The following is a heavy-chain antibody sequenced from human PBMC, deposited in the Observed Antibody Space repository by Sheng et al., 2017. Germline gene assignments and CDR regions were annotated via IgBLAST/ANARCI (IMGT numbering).Heavy chain of an antibody. Sequence: QVQLQESGPGLVKPSETLSLTCAVSGYSISSGYYWGWIRQPPGKGLEWIGSIYHSGSTYYNPSLKSRVTISVDTSKNQFSLKLSSVTAADTAVYYCAGTSYYYYGMDVWGQGTTVTVSS. J-gene: IGHJ6*02. D-gene: IGHD2-2*01. CDR1: GYSISSGYY. CDR3: AGTSYYYYGMDV. V-gene: IGHV4-38-2*01. CDR2: IYHSGST.